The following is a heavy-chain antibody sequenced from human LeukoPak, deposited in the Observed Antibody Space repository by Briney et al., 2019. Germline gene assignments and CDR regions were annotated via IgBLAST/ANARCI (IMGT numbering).Heavy chain of an antibody. CDR2: IFSSGST. CDR3: AREGSSSWYIDY. D-gene: IGHD6-13*01. J-gene: IGHJ4*02. Sequence: PSETLSLTCTVSGGSISGYYWSWIRQPAGKGLEWIGRIFSSGSTNYNPSLKSRVTISVDKSKNQFSLKLSSVTAVDTAVYYCAREGSSSWYIDYWGQGTLVTVSS. CDR1: GGSISGYY. V-gene: IGHV4-4*07.